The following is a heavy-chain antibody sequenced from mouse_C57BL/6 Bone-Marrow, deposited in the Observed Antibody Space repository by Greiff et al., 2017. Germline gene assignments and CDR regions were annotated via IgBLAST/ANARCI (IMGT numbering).Heavy chain of an antibody. CDR3: ARSTHAVGYAMDY. Sequence: VQLQQSGPGLVQPSQSLSITCTVSGFSLTSYGVHWVRQSPGKGLEWLAVIWSGGSTDYNAAFISRLSISKDNSKSQVLYKMNSLQADDTAIYYCARSTHAVGYAMDYWGQGTSVTVSS. CDR1: GFSLTSYG. CDR2: IWSGGST. V-gene: IGHV2-2*01. D-gene: IGHD5-1*01. J-gene: IGHJ4*01.